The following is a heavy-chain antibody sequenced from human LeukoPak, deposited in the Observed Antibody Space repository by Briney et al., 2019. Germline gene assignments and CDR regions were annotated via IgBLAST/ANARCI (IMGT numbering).Heavy chain of an antibody. Sequence: SETLSLTCAVSGGSISSGGYSWSWIRKPPGKGLEWIGYIYHSGSTYYNPSLKSRVTISVDRSKNQFSLKLSSVTAADTAVYYCARALDVGQGPKFDYWGQGTLVTVSS. CDR2: IYHSGST. V-gene: IGHV4-30-2*01. CDR1: GGSISSGGYS. CDR3: ARALDVGQGPKFDY. D-gene: IGHD1-1*01. J-gene: IGHJ4*02.